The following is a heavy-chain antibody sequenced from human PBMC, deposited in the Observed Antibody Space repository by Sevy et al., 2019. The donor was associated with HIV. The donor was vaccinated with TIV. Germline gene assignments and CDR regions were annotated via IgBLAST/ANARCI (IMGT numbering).Heavy chain of an antibody. CDR1: GFTFSNAW. J-gene: IGHJ4*02. V-gene: IGHV3-15*01. D-gene: IGHD5-18*01. Sequence: GGCLRLSCAASGFTFSNAWMSCVRQAPGKGLEWVGRIKSKTDGGTTDYAAPVKGRFTISRDDSKNTLYLQMNSLKTEYTAVYYCTATHLGYSYGYVDYWGQGTVVTVSS. CDR3: TATHLGYSYGYVDY. CDR2: IKSKTDGGTT.